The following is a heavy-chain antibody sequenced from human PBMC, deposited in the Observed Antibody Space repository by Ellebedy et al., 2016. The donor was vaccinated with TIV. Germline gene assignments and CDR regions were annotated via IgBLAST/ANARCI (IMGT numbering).Heavy chain of an antibody. J-gene: IGHJ4*02. Sequence: KVSXXGSGYSFTSYWIGWVRQMPGKGLEWMGIIYPGDSDTRYSPSFQGQVTISADKSISTAYLQWSSLKASDTAMYYCVRHGLEFDYWGQGTLVTVSS. CDR2: IYPGDSDT. D-gene: IGHD3/OR15-3a*01. CDR3: VRHGLEFDY. V-gene: IGHV5-51*01. CDR1: GYSFTSYW.